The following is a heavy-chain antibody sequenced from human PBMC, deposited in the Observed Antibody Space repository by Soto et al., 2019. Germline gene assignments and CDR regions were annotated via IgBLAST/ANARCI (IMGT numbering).Heavy chain of an antibody. Sequence: SETLSLTCTVSGGSISSSSYYWGWIRQPPGKGLEWIGSIYYSGSTYYNPSLKSRVTISVDTSNTQFSLKLSSVTAADTAVYYCARKAVAGNGLYFQHWGQGTLVTVSS. J-gene: IGHJ1*01. CDR3: ARKAVAGNGLYFQH. D-gene: IGHD6-19*01. CDR1: GGSISSSSYY. V-gene: IGHV4-39*01. CDR2: IYYSGST.